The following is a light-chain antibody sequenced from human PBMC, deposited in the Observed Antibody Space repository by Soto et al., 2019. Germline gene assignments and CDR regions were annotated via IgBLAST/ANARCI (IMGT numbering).Light chain of an antibody. CDR1: QNVYINS. CDR2: GAS. CDR3: QQYGGLPFT. Sequence: EIVLTQSPDTLSLSPGERATLSCGPSQNVYINSLAWYQQKAGQPPRLLIYGASTRATAVPDRFSGSGSGTDFVLTISGLDPEDCGMYYCQQYGGLPFTFGPGTRLDI. V-gene: IGKV3-20*01. J-gene: IGKJ3*01.